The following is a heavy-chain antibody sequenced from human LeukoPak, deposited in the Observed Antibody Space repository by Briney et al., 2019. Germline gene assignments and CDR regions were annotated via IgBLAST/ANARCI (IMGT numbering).Heavy chain of an antibody. V-gene: IGHV3-30-3*01. Sequence: GGSLRLSCAASGFTFSSYAMHWVRQAPGKGLEWVALISYDGSNSHYADSVKGRFTISRDYSKNTLYLQMNTLRAEDTAAYYCAPSSGGSYPYFDYWGQGTLVTVSS. J-gene: IGHJ4*02. CDR3: APSSGGSYPYFDY. CDR1: GFTFSSYA. CDR2: ISYDGSNS. D-gene: IGHD1-26*01.